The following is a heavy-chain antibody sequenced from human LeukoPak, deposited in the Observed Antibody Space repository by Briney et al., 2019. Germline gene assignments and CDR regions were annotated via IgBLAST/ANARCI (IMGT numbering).Heavy chain of an antibody. V-gene: IGHV4-4*07. D-gene: IGHD3-10*01. CDR1: GGSISSYY. CDR2: IYTSGST. J-gene: IGHJ4*02. Sequence: SETLSLTCTVSGGSISSYYWSWIRQPAGKGLEWIGRIYTSGSTNYNPSLKSRVTMSVDTSKNQFSLKLSSVTAADTAVYYCASAPTFRGVAAPIDYWGQGTLVTVSS. CDR3: ASAPTFRGVAAPIDY.